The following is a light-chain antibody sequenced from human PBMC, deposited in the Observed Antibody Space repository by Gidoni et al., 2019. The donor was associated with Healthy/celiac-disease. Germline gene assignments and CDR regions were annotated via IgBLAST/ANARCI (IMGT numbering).Light chain of an antibody. CDR3: QQYNNWPQT. Sequence: EIVMTQSPATLSVSQGERATLYCRASQSVSSNLAWYQQKPGQAPRLLIYGASTRATGIPARFSGSGSGTEFTLTISSLQSEDFAVYYCQQYNNWPQTFGQGTKVESK. CDR2: GAS. J-gene: IGKJ1*01. V-gene: IGKV3-15*01. CDR1: QSVSSN.